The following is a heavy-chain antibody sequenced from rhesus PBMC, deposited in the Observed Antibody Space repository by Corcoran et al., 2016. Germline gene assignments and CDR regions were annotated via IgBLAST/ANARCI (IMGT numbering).Heavy chain of an antibody. J-gene: IGHJ4*01. CDR1: GGSLSDDSY. CDR3: ARTSATSDY. D-gene: IGHD3S6*01. CDR2: IQGSSGNT. V-gene: IGHV4S9*01. Sequence: QVQLQESAPVLVRPSEPLSLTYSVSGGSLSDDSYLYYHSQQLGKGLEWIGNIQGSSGNTSYNVYFKIRVTISKDTSNNQVFLRVTSVTAADTAVYYCARTSATSDYWGQGVLLTVSS.